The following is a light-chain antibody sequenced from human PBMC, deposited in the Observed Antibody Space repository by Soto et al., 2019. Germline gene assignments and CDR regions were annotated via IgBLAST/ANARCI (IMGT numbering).Light chain of an antibody. V-gene: IGKV3-20*01. CDR3: QQYGSSPPYT. CDR2: GSS. J-gene: IGKJ2*01. Sequence: EVVLTQSPCTLSLSPGERATLSCRASQSVSDNYLAWYQQKPGQSPKLLIFGSSDRATGIPDRFSGSWSGTDFTLTIISLVPEDFAVYYCQQYGSSPPYTFGQGTKLEIK. CDR1: QSVSDNY.